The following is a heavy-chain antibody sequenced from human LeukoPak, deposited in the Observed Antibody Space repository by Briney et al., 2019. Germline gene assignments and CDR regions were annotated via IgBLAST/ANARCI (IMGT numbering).Heavy chain of an antibody. J-gene: IGHJ5*02. V-gene: IGHV5-51*01. CDR3: ARQPGAGWFDP. CDR2: INPGDSDT. D-gene: IGHD3-10*01. CDR1: GYSFTSSW. Sequence: GESLKISCKGSGYSFTSSWIGWARQMPGEGLEWMAIINPGDSDTRYSPSFQGQVTISADKSISTVYLQWGSLKASDTAMYYCARQPGAGWFDPWGQGTLVTVSS.